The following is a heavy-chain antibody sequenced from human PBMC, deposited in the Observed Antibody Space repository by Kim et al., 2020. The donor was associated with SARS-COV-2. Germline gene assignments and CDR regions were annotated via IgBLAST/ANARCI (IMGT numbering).Heavy chain of an antibody. D-gene: IGHD4-17*01. J-gene: IGHJ6*02. V-gene: IGHV4-59*01. Sequence: SNPSRKSRVTISVDTSKHQFSLKLSSVTAADTAVYYCARDRVTTGYGMDVWGQGTTVTVSS. CDR3: ARDRVTTGYGMDV.